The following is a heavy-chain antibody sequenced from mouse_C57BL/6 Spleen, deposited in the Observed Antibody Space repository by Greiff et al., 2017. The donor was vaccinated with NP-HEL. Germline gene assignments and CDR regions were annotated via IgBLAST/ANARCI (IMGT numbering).Heavy chain of an antibody. CDR3: ARETAVVAHYYAMDY. CDR2: ISSGSSTI. J-gene: IGHJ4*01. Sequence: EVKLVESGGGLVKPGGSLKLSCAASGFTFSDYGMHWVRQAPEKGLEWVAYISSGSSTIYYADTVKGRFTISRDKAKTTLFLQMISRRSEDTAMFYWARETAVVAHYYAMDYWGQGTSVTVSS. V-gene: IGHV5-17*01. D-gene: IGHD1-1*01. CDR1: GFTFSDYG.